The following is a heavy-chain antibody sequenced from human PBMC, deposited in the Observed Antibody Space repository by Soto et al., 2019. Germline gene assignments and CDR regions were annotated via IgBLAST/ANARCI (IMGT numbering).Heavy chain of an antibody. CDR3: AKVPYDFWSGYYPPLYFDY. CDR2: ISGSGGST. J-gene: IGHJ4*02. CDR1: GFTFSSYV. Sequence: EVQLLESGGGLVQPGGSLRLSCAASGFTFSSYVMSWVRQAPGKGLEWVSGISGSGGSTYYADSVKGRFTISRDNSKNTLYLQMNSLRAEDTALYYCAKVPYDFWSGYYPPLYFDYWGQGTLVTVSS. D-gene: IGHD3-3*01. V-gene: IGHV3-23*01.